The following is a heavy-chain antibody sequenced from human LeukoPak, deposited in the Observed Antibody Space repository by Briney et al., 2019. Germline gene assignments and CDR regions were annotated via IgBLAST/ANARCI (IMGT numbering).Heavy chain of an antibody. D-gene: IGHD6-13*01. CDR2: IRSKAYGETT. Sequence: GGSLRLSCTASGFSFGDNAMSWFRQAPGKGLEWVGFIRSKAYGETTEYAASVKGRFTISRDDSKSIAYLQMNSLKTEDTAVYYCTRVGSIAAALRSAPDYWGQGTLVTVSS. CDR1: GFSFGDNA. J-gene: IGHJ4*02. V-gene: IGHV3-49*03. CDR3: TRVGSIAAALRSAPDY.